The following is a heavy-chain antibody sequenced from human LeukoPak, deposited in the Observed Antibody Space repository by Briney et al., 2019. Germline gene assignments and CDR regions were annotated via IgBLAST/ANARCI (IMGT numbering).Heavy chain of an antibody. Sequence: SETLSLTCTVSGGSISSSYWSWVRQPPGKGLEWIGHIYYSGSTNYNPSLKSRVTISVDTSKNQFSLKLSSVTAADTAVYYCARLRQLRYFDWPYYYYYGMDVWGQGTTVTVSS. CDR3: ARLRQLRYFDWPYYYYYGMDV. CDR1: GGSISSSY. V-gene: IGHV4-59*08. CDR2: IYYSGST. D-gene: IGHD3-9*01. J-gene: IGHJ6*02.